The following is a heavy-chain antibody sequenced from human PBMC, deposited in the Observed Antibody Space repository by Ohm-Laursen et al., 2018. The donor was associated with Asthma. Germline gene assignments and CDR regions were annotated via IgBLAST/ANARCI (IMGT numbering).Heavy chain of an antibody. J-gene: IGHJ4*02. D-gene: IGHD3-3*01. V-gene: IGHV3-30*19. CDR1: GFTFSSYG. Sequence: SLRLSCTASGFTFSSYGMHWVRQAPGKGLEWVAVMSYDGSLKYYADSVNGRFTVSRDDSKNTLYLQMNSLRPDDTAVYYCARDVMEWYLPAFDFWGQGTLVTASS. CDR2: MSYDGSLK. CDR3: ARDVMEWYLPAFDF.